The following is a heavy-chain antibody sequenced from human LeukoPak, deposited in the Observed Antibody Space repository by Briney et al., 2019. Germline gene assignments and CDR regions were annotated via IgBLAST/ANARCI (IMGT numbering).Heavy chain of an antibody. V-gene: IGHV4-59*01. CDR2: IYYSGGT. J-gene: IGHJ4*02. Sequence: SETLSLTCTVSGGSISSYYWSWIRQPPGKGLEWIGYIYYSGGTNYNPSLKSRVTISVDTSKNQFSLKLSSVTAADTAVYYCARGLTDEYCSSTSCVPFDYWGQGTLVTVSS. CDR1: GGSISSYY. D-gene: IGHD2-2*01. CDR3: ARGLTDEYCSSTSCVPFDY.